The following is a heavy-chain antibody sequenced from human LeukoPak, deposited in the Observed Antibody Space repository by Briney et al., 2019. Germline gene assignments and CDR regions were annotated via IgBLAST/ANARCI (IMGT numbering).Heavy chain of an antibody. CDR2: INHSGST. J-gene: IGHJ4*02. Sequence: SETLSLTCAVYGGSFSGYYWSWIRQPPGKGLERIGEINHSGSTNYNPSLKSRVTISVDTSKNQFSLKLSSVTAADTAVYYCARSSSSEAFDYWGQGTLVTVSS. D-gene: IGHD6-6*01. V-gene: IGHV4-34*01. CDR1: GGSFSGYY. CDR3: ARSSSSEAFDY.